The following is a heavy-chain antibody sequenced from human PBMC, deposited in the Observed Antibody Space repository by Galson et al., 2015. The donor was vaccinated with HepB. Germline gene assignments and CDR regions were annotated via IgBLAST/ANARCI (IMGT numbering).Heavy chain of an antibody. D-gene: IGHD7-27*01. CDR2: INSVSTYI. V-gene: IGHV3-21*01. Sequence: SLRLSCAASGFTFNDYNMIWVRQAPGKGLEWVSSINSVSTYIYYADSVRGRFTISRDNAKNSLYLQMNSLRVEDTAIYYCARDPPLGAPFDYWGQGTLVTVSS. J-gene: IGHJ4*02. CDR3: ARDPPLGAPFDY. CDR1: GFTFNDYN.